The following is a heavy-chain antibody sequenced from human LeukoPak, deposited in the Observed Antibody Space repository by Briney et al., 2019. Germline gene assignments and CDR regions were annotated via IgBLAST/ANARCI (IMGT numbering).Heavy chain of an antibody. J-gene: IGHJ4*02. CDR1: GYTFTSYD. D-gene: IGHD5-18*01. CDR2: MNPNSGNT. V-gene: IGHV1-8*01. Sequence: ASVKVSCKASGYTFTSYDINWGRQATGQGLEWMGWMNPNSGNTGYAQKFQGRVTMTRNTSIRTAYMELSRLTSEDTAVYYCARQRGYNYGYDDYWGQGTLVTVSS. CDR3: ARQRGYNYGYDDY.